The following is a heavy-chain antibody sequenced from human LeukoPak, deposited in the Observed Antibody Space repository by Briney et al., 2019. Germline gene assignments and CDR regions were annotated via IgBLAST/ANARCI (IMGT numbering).Heavy chain of an antibody. Sequence: SETLSLTCAVYGGSFSGYYWSWIRQPPGKGLEWIGEVNHSGSTNYNPSLKSRVAMSVDTSKNQFSLKLSSVTAADTAVYYCARGDWSSGWYSSFDYWGQGTLVTVSS. CDR1: GGSFSGYY. CDR3: ARGDWSSGWYSSFDY. D-gene: IGHD6-19*01. J-gene: IGHJ4*02. V-gene: IGHV4-34*01. CDR2: VNHSGST.